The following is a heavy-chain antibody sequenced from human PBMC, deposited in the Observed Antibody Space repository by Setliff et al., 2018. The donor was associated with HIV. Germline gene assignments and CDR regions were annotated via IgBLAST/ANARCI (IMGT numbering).Heavy chain of an antibody. V-gene: IGHV3-7*01. CDR3: ARENLGASYYFDY. CDR1: GFTFSSYW. J-gene: IGHJ4*02. Sequence: GGSLRLSCAASGFTFSSYWMSWVRRAPGKGLEWGANIKQDGSEKYYVDSVKGRFTISRDNAKNSLYLQMNSLRAEDTAVYFCARENLGASYYFDYWGQGTLVTV. D-gene: IGHD3-16*01. CDR2: IKQDGSEK.